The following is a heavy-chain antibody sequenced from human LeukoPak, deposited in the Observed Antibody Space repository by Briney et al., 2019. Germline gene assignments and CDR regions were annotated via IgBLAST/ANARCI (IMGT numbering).Heavy chain of an antibody. V-gene: IGHV4-39*02. CDR3: AREPYYYASGSYHNGAFGI. CDR2: IYYSGST. J-gene: IGHJ3*02. CDR1: GGSISSSSYY. D-gene: IGHD3-10*01. Sequence: PSETLSLTCTVSGGSISSSSYYWGWIRQPPGKGLEWIGSIYYSGSTYYNPSLKSRVTISVDTSKNQFSLKLSSVTAADTAVYYCAREPYYYASGSYHNGAFGIWGRGTLVTISS.